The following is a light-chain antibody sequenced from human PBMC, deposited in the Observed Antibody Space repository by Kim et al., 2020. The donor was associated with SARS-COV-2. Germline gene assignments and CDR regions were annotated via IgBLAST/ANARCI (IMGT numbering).Light chain of an antibody. CDR3: QSYDSSSRV. Sequence: NFMLAQPHSVSGSPGKTVTISCTHSSGSIARNYVQWYRQRPGSAPSILIFEDNRRLAGVSDRFSGSIDSSSNSASLTISGLRTEDEADYYCQSYDSSSRVFGGGTKLTVL. J-gene: IGLJ2*01. V-gene: IGLV6-57*04. CDR2: EDN. CDR1: SGSIARNY.